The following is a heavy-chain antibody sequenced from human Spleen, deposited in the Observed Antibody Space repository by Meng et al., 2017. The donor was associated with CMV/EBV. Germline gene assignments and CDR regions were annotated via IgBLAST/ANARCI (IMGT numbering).Heavy chain of an antibody. D-gene: IGHD1-1*01. J-gene: IGHJ5*02. CDR2: IYYSGGT. V-gene: IGHV4-61*01. CDR1: GGSVSSGSYY. CDR3: ARDAGWWFDP. Sequence: GSLRLSCTVSGGSVSSGSYYWSWIRQPPGKGLEWIGYIYYSGGTNYNPSLKSRVTISVDTSKNQFSLKLSSVTAADTAVYYCARDAGWWFDPWGQGTLVTVSS.